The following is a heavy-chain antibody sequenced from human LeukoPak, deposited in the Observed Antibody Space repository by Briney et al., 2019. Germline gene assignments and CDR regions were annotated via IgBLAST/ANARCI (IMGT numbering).Heavy chain of an antibody. CDR1: GFTFSSYG. Sequence: GGSLRLSCAASGFTFSSYGMNWVRQGPGKGLEWVSLISSSSSYIYYADSVKGRFTISRDNAKNSLHLQMNSLRAEDTAVYYCASGRSSSLFDWEPGYWGQGTLVTVSS. CDR3: ASGRSSSLFDWEPGY. J-gene: IGHJ4*02. CDR2: ISSSSSYI. D-gene: IGHD3-9*01. V-gene: IGHV3-21*01.